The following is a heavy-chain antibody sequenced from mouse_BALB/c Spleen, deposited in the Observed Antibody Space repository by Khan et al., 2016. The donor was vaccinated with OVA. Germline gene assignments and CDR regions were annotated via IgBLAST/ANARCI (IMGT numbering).Heavy chain of an antibody. J-gene: IGHJ2*01. CDR3: ARSVTSTTVVGTDCDH. CDR2: ISYSGRT. D-gene: IGHD1-1*01. Sequence: EVELVESGPGLGKPSQSLSLTCTVTGYSITSDYAWNWIRPFPGNKLEGMGYISYSGRTSYNPSLKSRISITRDTSKNQFFLQLNSVMTEDTATFYCARSVTSTTVVGTDCDHWGRGTTLTVSS. CDR1: GYSITSDYA. V-gene: IGHV3-2*02.